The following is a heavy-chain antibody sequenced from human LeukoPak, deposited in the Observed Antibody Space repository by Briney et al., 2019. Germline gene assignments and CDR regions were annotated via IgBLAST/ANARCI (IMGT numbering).Heavy chain of an antibody. CDR2: ISGSAGST. J-gene: IGHJ4*02. Sequence: GGPLRLSCAVSGFTFSGYVMSWVRQAPGKGLEWVSAISGSAGSTYYADSVKGRFTISRDNSKNTLYLQMNSLRAEDTAVYYCAKESAGNSSGWYYFDSWGQGTLVTVSS. V-gene: IGHV3-23*01. D-gene: IGHD6-19*01. CDR3: AKESAGNSSGWYYFDS. CDR1: GFTFSGYV.